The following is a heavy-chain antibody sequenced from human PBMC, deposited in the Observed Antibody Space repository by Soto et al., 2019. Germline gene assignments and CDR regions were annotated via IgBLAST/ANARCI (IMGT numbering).Heavy chain of an antibody. J-gene: IGHJ4*01. CDR3: ARWERANVETAMVPSYYFDY. Sequence: QVQLQESGPGLVKPSQTLSLTCTVSGGSISSGGYYWSWIRQHPGKGLEWIGYIYYSGSTYYNPSLKRRVTISVDTSKTQFSLKLSSVTAADTAVYYCARWERANVETAMVPSYYFDYWGHGTLVTVSS. D-gene: IGHD5-18*01. V-gene: IGHV4-31*03. CDR1: GGSISSGGYY. CDR2: IYYSGST.